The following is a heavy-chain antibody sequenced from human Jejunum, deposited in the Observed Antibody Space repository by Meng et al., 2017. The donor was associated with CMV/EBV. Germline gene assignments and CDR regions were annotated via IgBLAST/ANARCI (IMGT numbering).Heavy chain of an antibody. CDR2: IGASGGTS. J-gene: IGHJ5*02. CDR3: AKLYYDDSGDP. CDR1: GFTFRNYG. D-gene: IGHD3-22*01. Sequence: CAASGFTFRNYGMRWVRQAPGKGLEWVSGIGASGGTSYHADSVKGRFTISRDNFKNILYLQMNSLRAEDTAVYYCAKLYYDDSGDPWGQGTLVTVSS. V-gene: IGHV3-23*01.